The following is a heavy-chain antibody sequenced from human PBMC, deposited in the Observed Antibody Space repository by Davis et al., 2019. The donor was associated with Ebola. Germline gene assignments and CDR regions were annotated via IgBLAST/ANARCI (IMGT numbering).Heavy chain of an antibody. CDR1: GGTFSSYA. CDR3: ARDDRYSHSWLGWTY. CDR2: IIPVFGIP. Sequence: SVKVSCKASGGTFSSYAISWVRQAPGQGLDWMGGIIPVFGIPKYAQRFQGRVTITADESRTTAYMELSSLRSEDTAVYYCARDDRYSHSWLGWTYWGQGTLVTVSS. V-gene: IGHV1-69*13. J-gene: IGHJ4*02. D-gene: IGHD3-9*01.